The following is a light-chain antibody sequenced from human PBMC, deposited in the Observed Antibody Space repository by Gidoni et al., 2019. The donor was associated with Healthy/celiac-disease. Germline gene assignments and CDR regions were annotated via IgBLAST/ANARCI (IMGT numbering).Light chain of an antibody. CDR2: GAS. J-gene: IGKJ4*01. CDR1: QSVSSSY. Sequence: EFVLTQPPGTLPLSPGERATPSCRASQSVSSSYLAWYQQKPGQAPRPLIYGASSRPTGIPDRFSGSGSGTDFTLTISRLEPEDFAVYYCQQYGSSPALTFGGGTKVEIK. CDR3: QQYGSSPALT. V-gene: IGKV3-20*01.